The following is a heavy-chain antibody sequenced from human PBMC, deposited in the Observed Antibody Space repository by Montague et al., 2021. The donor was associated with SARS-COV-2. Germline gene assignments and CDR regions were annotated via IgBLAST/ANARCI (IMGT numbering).Heavy chain of an antibody. CDR3: AKDRQLVGDDAFDI. Sequence: SLRLSCAASGFTFSSYAMSWVRQAPGKGLEWVSTISISDGNTYHXXSLKGRFTISRDKSKNTLYLQMNSLRAEDTAVYYCAKDRQLVGDDAFDIWGQGTMVTVSS. CDR1: GFTFSSYA. V-gene: IGHV3-23*01. D-gene: IGHD6-13*01. CDR2: ISISDGNT. J-gene: IGHJ3*02.